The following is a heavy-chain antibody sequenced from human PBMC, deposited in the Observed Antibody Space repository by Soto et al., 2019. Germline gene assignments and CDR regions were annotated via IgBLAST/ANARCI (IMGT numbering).Heavy chain of an antibody. D-gene: IGHD2-2*01. J-gene: IGHJ6*02. CDR2: IYPGDSDI. CDR1: GYTFTNYW. CDR3: ARQLLGFCSSTSCLNYYYYGMDV. Sequence: GESLKISCKGSGYTFTNYWIGWVRQMPGKGLEWMGIIYPGDSDIRYSPSFEGQVTISADKSTSTAYLQWRSLKASDTAMYYCARQLLGFCSSTSCLNYYYYGMDVWGQGTTVTVSS. V-gene: IGHV5-51*01.